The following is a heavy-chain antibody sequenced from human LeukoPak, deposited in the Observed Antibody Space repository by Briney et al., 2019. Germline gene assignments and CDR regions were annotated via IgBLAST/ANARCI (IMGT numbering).Heavy chain of an antibody. V-gene: IGHV4-4*02. CDR1: GGSISSGNW. CDR2: IYHSGNT. CDR3: ARGASRHFDY. Sequence: SETLSLTCAVSGGSISSGNWWSWVRQPPGKGLERIGEIYHSGNTNFSPSLKSRVTISVDKSKNQFSLDLISVTAADTAVYYCARGASRHFDYWGQGALVTVSS. J-gene: IGHJ4*02.